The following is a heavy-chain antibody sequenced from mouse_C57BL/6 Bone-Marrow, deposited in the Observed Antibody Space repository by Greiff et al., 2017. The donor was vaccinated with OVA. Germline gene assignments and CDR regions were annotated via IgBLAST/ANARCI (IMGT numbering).Heavy chain of an antibody. CDR2: ISSGSSTI. V-gene: IGHV5-17*01. CDR3: ARSLTVTFDY. Sequence: VQLKESGGGLVKPGGSLKLSCAASGFTFSDYGMHWVRQAPEKGLEWVAYISSGSSTIYYADTVKGRFTISRDNATNTLFLQMTSLRSEDTAMYYCARSLTVTFDYWGQGTTLTVSS. J-gene: IGHJ2*01. CDR1: GFTFSDYG. D-gene: IGHD2-3*01.